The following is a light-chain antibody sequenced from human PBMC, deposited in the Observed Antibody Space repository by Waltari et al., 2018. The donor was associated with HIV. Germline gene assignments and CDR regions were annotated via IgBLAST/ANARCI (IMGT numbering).Light chain of an antibody. CDR1: PDDLRANY. CDR3: AVWGDNLSAV. V-gene: IGLV1-47*01. Sequence: QSALTQPPSVSGAPGQKVTIPCSGRPDDLRANYAYWYQRLSGQAPKLLISRSDLRPSSVPSRFSASKSDTSASLVINGLRSEDEGEYFCAVWGDNLSAVFGGGTKVTV. CDR2: RSD. J-gene: IGLJ2*01.